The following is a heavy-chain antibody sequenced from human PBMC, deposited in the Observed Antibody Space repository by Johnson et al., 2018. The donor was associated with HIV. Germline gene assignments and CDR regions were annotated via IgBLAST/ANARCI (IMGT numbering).Heavy chain of an antibody. CDR3: TTRTLSDAFDI. V-gene: IGHV3-15*01. CDR1: GFTFSNAW. J-gene: IGHJ3*02. CDR2: IKSRTDGGTT. Sequence: VHLVESGGGLVKPGGSLRLSCAASGFTFSNAWMSLVRRAPGKGLEWVGRIKSRTDGGTTDYTAPVKGRFTISRDDSKNTLYLQMNSLKTEDTAVYFCTTRTLSDAFDIWGRGTMVTVSS.